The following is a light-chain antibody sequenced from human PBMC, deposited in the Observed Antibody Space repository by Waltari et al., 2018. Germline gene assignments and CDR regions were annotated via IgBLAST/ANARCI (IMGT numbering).Light chain of an antibody. CDR3: QHYHNLPYT. CDR1: WDITTS. V-gene: IGKV1-33*01. J-gene: IGKJ2*01. Sequence: CPATWDITTSLSWFQQRPGKAPQLLIYDASTLQPGVPSRFSGSGSVTTFSFTITSLQPEDSATYYCQHYHNLPYTFGRGTKLQIK. CDR2: DAS.